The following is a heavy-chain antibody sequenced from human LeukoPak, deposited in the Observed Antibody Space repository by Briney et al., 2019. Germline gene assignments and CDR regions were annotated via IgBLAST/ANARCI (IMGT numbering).Heavy chain of an antibody. CDR1: GFTFSGSA. CDR2: IRSKANSYAT. CDR3: TSLSGGSVEGY. D-gene: IGHD5/OR15-5a*01. Sequence: GGSLRLSCAGSGFTFSGSAIHWVRQASGKGLEWVGRIRSKANSYATAYAASLKGRFTISRDDSKNTAYLQMNSLKTEDTAVYYCTSLSGGSVEGYWGQGTLVTVSS. V-gene: IGHV3-73*01. J-gene: IGHJ4*02.